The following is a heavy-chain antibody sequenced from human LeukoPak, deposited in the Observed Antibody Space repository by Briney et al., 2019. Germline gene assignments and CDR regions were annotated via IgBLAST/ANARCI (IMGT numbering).Heavy chain of an antibody. CDR3: ASSMDVVATGHWFDP. CDR2: IIPIFGTA. V-gene: IGHV1-69*06. D-gene: IGHD5-12*01. Sequence: ASVRLSCAASVVTFSSYAISWVREAPGQGLEWMGGIIPIFGTANYAQKFQGRVTITADKYTTTAYMELSSLRAEDTAVYYCASSMDVVATGHWFDPWGQGTLVTVSS. J-gene: IGHJ5*02. CDR1: VVTFSSYA.